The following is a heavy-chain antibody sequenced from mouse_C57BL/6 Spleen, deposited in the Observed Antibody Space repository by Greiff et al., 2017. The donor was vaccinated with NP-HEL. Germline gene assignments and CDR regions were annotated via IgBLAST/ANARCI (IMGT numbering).Heavy chain of an antibody. CDR3: ERHYGDAMDY. Sequence: EVKLQESGGDLVKPGGSLKLSCAASGFTFSSYGMSWVRQTPDKRLEWVATISSGGSYTYYPDSVKGRFTISRDNAKNTLYLQMSSLKSEDTAMYYCERHYGDAMDYWGQGTSVTVSS. CDR2: ISSGGSYT. CDR1: GFTFSSYG. J-gene: IGHJ4*01. D-gene: IGHD1-1*02. V-gene: IGHV5-6*01.